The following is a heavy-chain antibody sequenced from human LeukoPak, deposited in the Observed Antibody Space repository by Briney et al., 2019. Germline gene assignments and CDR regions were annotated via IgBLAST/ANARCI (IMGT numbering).Heavy chain of an antibody. CDR2: IIPIFGTA. J-gene: IGHJ5*02. V-gene: IGHV1-69*05. CDR1: GGTLSSYA. Sequence: SVKVSCKASGGTLSSYAISWVRQAPGQGLEWMGGIIPIFGTANYAQKFQGRVTITTDESTSTAYMELSSLRSEDTAVYYCARGYGGNLWFDPWGQGTLVTVSS. D-gene: IGHD4-23*01. CDR3: ARGYGGNLWFDP.